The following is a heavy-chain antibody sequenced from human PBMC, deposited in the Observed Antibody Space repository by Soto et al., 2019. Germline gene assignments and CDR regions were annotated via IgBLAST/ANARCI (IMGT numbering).Heavy chain of an antibody. D-gene: IGHD6-19*01. Sequence: PSETLSLTCAVYGGSFSGYYWSWIRQPPGKGLEWIGEITHSGSTNYNPSLKSRVTISVDTSKNQFSLKLSSVTAADTAVYYCASSLKMAVAGNTPGYWGQGTLVTVSS. CDR1: GGSFSGYY. CDR3: ASSLKMAVAGNTPGY. V-gene: IGHV4-34*01. CDR2: ITHSGST. J-gene: IGHJ4*02.